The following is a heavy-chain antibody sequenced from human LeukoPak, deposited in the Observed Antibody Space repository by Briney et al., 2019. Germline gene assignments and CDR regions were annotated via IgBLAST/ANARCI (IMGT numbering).Heavy chain of an antibody. J-gene: IGHJ3*02. CDR3: ARRGDFAPNAFDI. CDR1: GGSISSGLYY. V-gene: IGHV4-61*02. Sequence: SQTLSLTCTVSGGSISSGLYYWNWIRQPAGKGLEWIGRVYTSGSTDSNPSLKSRVTISVDTSKNQFSLKLSSVTAADSAVYYCARRGDFAPNAFDIWGQGTMVTVSS. D-gene: IGHD3-10*01. CDR2: VYTSGST.